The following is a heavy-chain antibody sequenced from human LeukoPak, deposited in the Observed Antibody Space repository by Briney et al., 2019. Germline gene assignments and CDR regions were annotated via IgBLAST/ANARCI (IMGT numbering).Heavy chain of an antibody. CDR1: GYSFTAYY. J-gene: IGHJ4*02. CDR2: INPNSDGT. CDR3: ARVSYGDNATPFDY. V-gene: IGHV1-2*06. Sequence: ASVKVSCKTSGYSFTAYYMHWVRQTPGQGLEWTGRINPNSDGTDYAQKFQGRVTMTRDTSISTAYMELSRLKSDDTAVYYCARVSYGDNATPFDYWGQGTLVTVSS. D-gene: IGHD4/OR15-4a*01.